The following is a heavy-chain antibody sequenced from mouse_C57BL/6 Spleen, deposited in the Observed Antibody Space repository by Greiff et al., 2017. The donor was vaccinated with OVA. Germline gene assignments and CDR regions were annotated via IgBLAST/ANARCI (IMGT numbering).Heavy chain of an antibody. V-gene: IGHV1-66*01. CDR1: GYSFTSYY. CDR2: IYPGSGNT. CDR3: ASEEPYYFDY. J-gene: IGHJ2*01. Sequence: QVQLKESGPELVKPGASVKISCKASGYSFTSYYIHWVKQRPGQGLEWIGWIYPGSGNTKYNEKFKGKATLTADTSSSTAYMQLSSLTSEDSAVYYCASEEPYYFDYWGQGTTLTVSS.